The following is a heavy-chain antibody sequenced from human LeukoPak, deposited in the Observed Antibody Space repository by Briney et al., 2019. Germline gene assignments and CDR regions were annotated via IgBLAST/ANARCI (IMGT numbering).Heavy chain of an antibody. Sequence: SVKVSCKASGGTFSSYAISWVRQAPGQGLEWMGGIIPIFGTANYAQKFQGRVAITADKSTSTAYMELSRLRSDDTAVYYCARDPPFRSGSGWENWFDPWGQGTLVTVSS. CDR1: GGTFSSYA. CDR3: ARDPPFRSGSGWENWFDP. CDR2: IIPIFGTA. J-gene: IGHJ5*02. V-gene: IGHV1-69*06. D-gene: IGHD3-3*01.